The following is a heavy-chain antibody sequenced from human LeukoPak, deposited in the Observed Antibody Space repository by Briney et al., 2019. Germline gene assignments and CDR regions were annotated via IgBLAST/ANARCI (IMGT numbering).Heavy chain of an antibody. CDR2: ISAYNGNT. V-gene: IGHV1-18*01. Sequence: ASVKVSCKASGYTFTSYGISWVRQAPGQGLEWMGWISAYNGNTNYAQKLQGRVTMTTDTPTSTAYMELRSLRSDDTAVYYCARDSSGWFHDAFDIWGQGTMVTVSS. J-gene: IGHJ3*02. CDR3: ARDSSGWFHDAFDI. CDR1: GYTFTSYG. D-gene: IGHD6-19*01.